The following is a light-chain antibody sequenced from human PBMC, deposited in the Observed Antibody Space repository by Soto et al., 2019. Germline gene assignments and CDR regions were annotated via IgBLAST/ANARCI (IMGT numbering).Light chain of an antibody. Sequence: DIQMTQSPSTLSGSVGDRVTITCRASQTISSWLAWYQQKPGKAPKLLIYKASTLKSGVPSRFSGSGSGTAFTLTISSLQPDDFATYYYQHYNSFSEVFGQGTKVEVK. CDR2: KAS. J-gene: IGKJ1*01. CDR3: QHYNSFSEV. V-gene: IGKV1-5*03. CDR1: QTISSW.